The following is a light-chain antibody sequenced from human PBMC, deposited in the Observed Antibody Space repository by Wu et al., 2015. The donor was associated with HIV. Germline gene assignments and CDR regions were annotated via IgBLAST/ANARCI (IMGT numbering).Light chain of an antibody. CDR3: QQRSNWPPLT. V-gene: IGKV3D-20*02. Sequence: EIVLTQSPGTLSLSPGERATLSCRASQNVPNNYLAWYQQHPGQAPKFLIYGASSRAAGLPDRFRGSGSGTDFTLTISSLEPEDFAVYYCQQRSNWPPLTFGGGTKVEIK. CDR1: QNVPNNY. J-gene: IGKJ4*01. CDR2: GAS.